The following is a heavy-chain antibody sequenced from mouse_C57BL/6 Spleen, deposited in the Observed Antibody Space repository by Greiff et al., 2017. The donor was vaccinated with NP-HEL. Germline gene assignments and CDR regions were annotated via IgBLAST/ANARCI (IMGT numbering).Heavy chain of an antibody. Sequence: VQLQQSGAELVRPGASVTLSCKASGYTFTDYEMHWVKQTPVHGLEWIGAIDPETGGTAYNQKFKGKAILTADKSSSTAYMELRSLTSEDSAVYYCTHYGSSYGYFDVWGTGTTVTGSS. CDR2: IDPETGGT. CDR3: THYGSSYGYFDV. V-gene: IGHV1-15*01. D-gene: IGHD1-1*01. J-gene: IGHJ1*03. CDR1: GYTFTDYE.